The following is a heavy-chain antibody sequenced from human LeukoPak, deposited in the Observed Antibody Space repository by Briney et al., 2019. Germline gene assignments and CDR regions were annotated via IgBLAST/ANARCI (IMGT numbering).Heavy chain of an antibody. CDR3: AKDEHYYDSSGYYVY. CDR1: GFTFSSYA. CDR2: ISGSGGST. J-gene: IGHJ4*02. D-gene: IGHD3-22*01. Sequence: GSLRLSCAASGFTFSSYAMSWVRQAPGKGLEWVSAISGSGGSTYYADSVKGRFTISRDNSKNTLYLQMNSLRAEDTAVYYCAKDEHYYDSSGYYVYWGQGTLVTVSS. V-gene: IGHV3-23*01.